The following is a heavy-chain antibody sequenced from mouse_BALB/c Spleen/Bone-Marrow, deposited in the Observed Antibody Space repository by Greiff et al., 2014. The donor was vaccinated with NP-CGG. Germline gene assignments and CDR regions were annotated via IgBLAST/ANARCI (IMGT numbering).Heavy chain of an antibody. CDR3: ARGGGYYYAMDY. CDR1: GFTFSSYA. CDR2: ISSGGST. V-gene: IGHV5-6-5*01. Sequence: VQLKESGGGLVKPEGSLKLSCAASGFTFSSYAMSWVRQTPEKRLEWVASISSGGSTYYPDSVKGRFTISRDNARNILYLQMSSLRSEDTAMYYCARGGGYYYAMDYWGQGTSVTVSS. J-gene: IGHJ4*01.